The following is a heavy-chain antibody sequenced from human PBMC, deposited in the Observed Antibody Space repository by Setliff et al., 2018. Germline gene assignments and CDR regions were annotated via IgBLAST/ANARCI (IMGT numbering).Heavy chain of an antibody. CDR2: IIDSGST. J-gene: IGHJ4*02. Sequence: KASETLSLTCAVYGGSFRGYYWSWIRQPPGKRLEWIGEIIDSGSTNYNPSLKSRFTISMDTSKNQFSLKVNSVTAADTAVYYCARAVSRDEKFLLDYWGQGALVTVSS. V-gene: IGHV4-34*12. D-gene: IGHD2-21*01. CDR1: GGSFRGYY. CDR3: ARAVSRDEKFLLDY.